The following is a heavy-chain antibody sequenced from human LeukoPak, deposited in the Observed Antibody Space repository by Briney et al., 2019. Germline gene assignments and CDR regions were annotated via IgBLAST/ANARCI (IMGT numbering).Heavy chain of an antibody. J-gene: IGHJ4*02. V-gene: IGHV1-2*02. CDR1: GYTFTGHY. Sequence: ASVKVSRKASGYTFTGHYMHWVRQAPGQGLEWMGWINPHSGGTNFAHKFQGRVTMTRDTSISTAYMELSRLRSDDTAVYYCARLYSSGRYDYWGQGTLVTVSS. CDR3: ARLYSSGRYDY. D-gene: IGHD6-25*01. CDR2: INPHSGGT.